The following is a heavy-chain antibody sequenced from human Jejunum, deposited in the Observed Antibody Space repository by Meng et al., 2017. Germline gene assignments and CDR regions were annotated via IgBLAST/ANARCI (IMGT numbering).Heavy chain of an antibody. D-gene: IGHD3/OR15-3a*01. CDR3: ARVGLGWSGFDS. J-gene: IGHJ4*02. V-gene: IGHV4-34*01. CDR1: GGSFSGYY. CDR2: INHSGST. Sequence: QVQLQQWGAGLLKPLETLSLTCAVHGGSFSGYYWSWIRQSPGKGLEWIGEINHSGSTNYNPSLQSRVTISVDRSKSQFSLELTSVTAADTAVYYCARVGLGWSGFDSWGQGTLVTVSS.